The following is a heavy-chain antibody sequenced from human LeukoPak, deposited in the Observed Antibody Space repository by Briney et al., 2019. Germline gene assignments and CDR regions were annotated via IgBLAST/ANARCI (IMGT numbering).Heavy chain of an antibody. CDR1: GGSISSYY. D-gene: IGHD5-18*01. Sequence: SETLSLTCTVSGGSISSYYWSWIRQPPGKGLEWIGYIYYSGSTNYNPSLKSRVTISVDTSKNQFSLKLSSVTAADTAVYYCARHGRDTTGFDYWGQGTLVTVSS. V-gene: IGHV4-59*08. CDR3: ARHGRDTTGFDY. CDR2: IYYSGST. J-gene: IGHJ4*02.